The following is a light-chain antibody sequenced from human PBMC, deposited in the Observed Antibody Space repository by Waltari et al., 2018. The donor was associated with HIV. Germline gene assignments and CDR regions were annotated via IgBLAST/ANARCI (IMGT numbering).Light chain of an antibody. Sequence: SSALTQPPSVSVAPGTTARITCGGENIERKSVHWYQQKPGQAPLLVIYYDTDRPSGIPERFSGSNSGDTATLTISRVGDGDEADYFCQVWDSTSDHVVFGGGTKLTVL. CDR3: QVWDSTSDHVV. J-gene: IGLJ3*02. V-gene: IGLV3-21*04. CDR1: NIERKS. CDR2: YDT.